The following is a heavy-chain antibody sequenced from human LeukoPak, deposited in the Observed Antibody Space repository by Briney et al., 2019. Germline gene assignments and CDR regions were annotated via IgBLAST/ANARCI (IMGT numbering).Heavy chain of an antibody. Sequence: ASVKVSCKASGYTFTSYDINWVRQATGQALEWMGWMNPNSGNTGYAQKFQGRVTITRNTSISTAYMELSSLRSEDTAVYYCARGRSSSRRWFDPWGQGTLVTVSS. CDR2: MNPNSGNT. J-gene: IGHJ5*02. V-gene: IGHV1-8*03. CDR1: GYTFTSYD. CDR3: ARGRSSSRRWFDP. D-gene: IGHD6-13*01.